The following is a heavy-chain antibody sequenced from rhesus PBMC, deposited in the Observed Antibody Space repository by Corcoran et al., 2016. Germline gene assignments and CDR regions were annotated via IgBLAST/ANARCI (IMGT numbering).Heavy chain of an antibody. V-gene: IGHV4-160*01. D-gene: IGHD1-20*01. CDR2: IHGSGEDT. CDR1: GGSTSEHY. CDR3: AKMVSSWNNPAFDF. Sequence: QVQLQESGPGLVKPSETLSLTCVVSGGSTSEHYWCGIHPSPGKGLEWIGRIHGSGEDTDYSPSLKSRVTISLDTSKNHLSLKLTSVTAADTAVYFCAKMVSSWNNPAFDFWGQGLRVTVSS. J-gene: IGHJ3*01.